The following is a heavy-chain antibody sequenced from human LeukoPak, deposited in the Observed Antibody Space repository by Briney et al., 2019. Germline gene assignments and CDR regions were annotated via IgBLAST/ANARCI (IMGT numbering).Heavy chain of an antibody. Sequence: PGGSLRLSCAASGFTFSSYAMSWVRQAPGKGLEWVSGISWNSGAIGYADSVKGRFTISRDNAKNSLYLQMNSLRAEDTALYYCAKGLSKSSSASYYTDWGQGTLVTVSS. CDR1: GFTFSSYA. CDR2: ISWNSGAI. J-gene: IGHJ4*02. V-gene: IGHV3-9*01. CDR3: AKGLSKSSSASYYTD. D-gene: IGHD2-2*02.